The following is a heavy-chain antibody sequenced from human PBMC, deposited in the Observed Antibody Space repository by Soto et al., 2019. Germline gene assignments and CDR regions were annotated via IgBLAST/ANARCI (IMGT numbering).Heavy chain of an antibody. J-gene: IGHJ4*02. D-gene: IGHD4-17*01. Sequence: EVQLLESGGGLLQRGGSLRLSCAASGFTFSSYAMNWVRQAPGKGLEWVSVIHGSGGSAYYADSVKGRFTISRDNSKNTVFLQMNSLGVEDTAIYFCARGRDRDTVTTFDYWGQGALVTVSP. CDR2: IHGSGGSA. V-gene: IGHV3-23*01. CDR3: ARGRDRDTVTTFDY. CDR1: GFTFSSYA.